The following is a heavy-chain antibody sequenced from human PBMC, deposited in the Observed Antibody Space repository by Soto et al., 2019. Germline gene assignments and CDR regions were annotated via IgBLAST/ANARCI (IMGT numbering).Heavy chain of an antibody. D-gene: IGHD4-17*01. CDR3: TRGTTMIRNAFDI. V-gene: IGHV3-74*01. J-gene: IGHJ3*02. CDR2: MNSDGSST. Sequence: PGGSLRLSCAASGCTFSTHWMHWVRQAPGKGLVWVSRMNSDGSSTNYADSVKDRFTISRDNAKNTLWLQMNSLRAEDTAVYYCTRGTTMIRNAFDIWGQGTMVTV. CDR1: GCTFSTHW.